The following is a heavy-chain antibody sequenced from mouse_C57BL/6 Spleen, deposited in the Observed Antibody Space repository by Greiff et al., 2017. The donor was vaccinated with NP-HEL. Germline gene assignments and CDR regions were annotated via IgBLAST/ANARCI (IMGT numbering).Heavy chain of an antibody. D-gene: IGHD1-1*01. Sequence: QVQLQQSGAELARPAASVKLSCKASGYTFTSYGISWVKQRTGQGLEWIGEIYPRSGNTYYNEKFKGKATLTADKSSSTAYMELRSLTSEDSAVYFCARQMETTVVAPGYWGQGTTLTVAS. CDR3: ARQMETTVVAPGY. J-gene: IGHJ2*01. CDR1: GYTFTSYG. CDR2: IYPRSGNT. V-gene: IGHV1-81*01.